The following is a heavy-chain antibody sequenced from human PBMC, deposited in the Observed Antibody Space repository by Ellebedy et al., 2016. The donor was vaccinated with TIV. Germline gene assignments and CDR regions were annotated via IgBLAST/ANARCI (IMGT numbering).Heavy chain of an antibody. J-gene: IGHJ6*02. CDR1: GFSFRSYW. V-gene: IGHV3-7*01. CDR2: MNQDGSDK. CDR3: ATDGSYGDYLSPTQALER. D-gene: IGHD4-17*01. Sequence: GESLKISCAAYGFSFRSYWMSWVRQAPGKGLEWVANMNQDGSDKYYVDSVKGRFTISRDNAKNSLYLHMNSLRVEDTAVYYCATDGSYGDYLSPTQALERWGQGTTVTVSS.